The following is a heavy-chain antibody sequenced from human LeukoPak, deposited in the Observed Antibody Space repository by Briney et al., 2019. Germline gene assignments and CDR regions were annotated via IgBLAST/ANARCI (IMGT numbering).Heavy chain of an antibody. V-gene: IGHV3-30-3*01. CDR3: EPFWSGYYSNLHFDY. J-gene: IGHJ4*02. D-gene: IGHD3-3*01. Sequence: PGGSLRLSRAASGFTFSSYAMHWVRQAPGKGLEWVAVISYDGSNKYYADSVKGRFTISRGNAKNSLYLQMNSLRAEDTAVYAREPFWSGYYSNLHFDYWGQGTLVTVSS. CDR1: GFTFSSYA. CDR2: ISYDGSNK.